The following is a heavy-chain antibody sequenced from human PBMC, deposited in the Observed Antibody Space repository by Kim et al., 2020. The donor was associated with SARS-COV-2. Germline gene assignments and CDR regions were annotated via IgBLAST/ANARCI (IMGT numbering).Heavy chain of an antibody. CDR2: INPNSGGT. D-gene: IGHD1-26*01. V-gene: IGHV1-2*06. J-gene: IGHJ6*02. CDR3: ARDSGGKGGNPPTDV. CDR1: GYTFTGYY. Sequence: ASVKVSCKASGYTFTGYYMHWVRQAPGQGLEWMGRINPNSGGTNYAQKFQGRVTMTRDTSISTAYMELSRLRSDDTAVYYCARDSGGKGGNPPTDVWGQGTTVTVSS.